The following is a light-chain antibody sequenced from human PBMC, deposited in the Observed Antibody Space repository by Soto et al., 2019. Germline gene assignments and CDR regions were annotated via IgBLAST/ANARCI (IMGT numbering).Light chain of an antibody. CDR1: QSISSY. Sequence: EVVLTQSPDTLSLPPVERATLSCRASQSISSYLAWYQQKPGQAPRLLIYGASTRATGTPARFSGSGSGTDFTLTISRLEPEDFAVYYCQHFVNSLTWTCGQGTKVDIK. V-gene: IGKV3-11*01. CDR2: GAS. CDR3: QHFVNSLTWT. J-gene: IGKJ1*01.